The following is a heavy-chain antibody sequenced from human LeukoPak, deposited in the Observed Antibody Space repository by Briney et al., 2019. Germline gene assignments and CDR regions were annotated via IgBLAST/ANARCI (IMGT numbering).Heavy chain of an antibody. CDR3: ARHPFTFGGVIVQFDP. D-gene: IGHD3-16*02. CDR1: GGSISSSSYY. V-gene: IGHV4-39*01. J-gene: IGHJ5*02. Sequence: PSETLSLTCTVSGGSISSSSYYWGWIRQPPGKGLEWIGSIYYSGSTYYNPSLKSRFTISVDTSKNQFSLKLSSVTAADTAVYYCARHPFTFGGVIVQFDPWGQGTLVTVSS. CDR2: IYYSGST.